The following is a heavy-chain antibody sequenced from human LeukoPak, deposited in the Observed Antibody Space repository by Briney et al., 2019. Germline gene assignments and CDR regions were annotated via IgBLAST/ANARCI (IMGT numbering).Heavy chain of an antibody. D-gene: IGHD2-15*01. CDR2: INWNGGST. Sequence: GGSLRLSCAASGFTFDDYGMSWVRQAPGKGLEWVSGINWNGGSTGYADSVKGRFTISRDNAKNSLYLQMNSLRAEDTALYYCARGISASGSGGSCLNWGQGTLVTVSS. V-gene: IGHV3-20*04. CDR1: GFTFDDYG. CDR3: ARGISASGSGGSCLN. J-gene: IGHJ4*02.